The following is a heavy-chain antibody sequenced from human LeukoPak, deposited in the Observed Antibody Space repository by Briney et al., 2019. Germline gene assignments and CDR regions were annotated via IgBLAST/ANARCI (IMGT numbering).Heavy chain of an antibody. J-gene: IGHJ4*02. CDR3: ARDPRIAAAGTGDY. D-gene: IGHD6-13*01. V-gene: IGHV3-48*03. CDR2: ISSSGSTI. Sequence: PGGSLRLSCAASGFTFSSYEMNWVRQAPGKGLEWVSYISSSGSTIYYADSVKGRFTISRDNAKNTLYLQMNSLRAEDTAVYYCARDPRIAAAGTGDYWGQGTLVTVSS. CDR1: GFTFSSYE.